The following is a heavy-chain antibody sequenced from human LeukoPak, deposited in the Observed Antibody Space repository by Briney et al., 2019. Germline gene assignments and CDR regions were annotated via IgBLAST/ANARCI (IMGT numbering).Heavy chain of an antibody. Sequence: GGSLRLSCAASGFTFSSYAMSWVRQAPGKGLEWVGRIKSKTDGGTTDYAAPVKGRFIISRDDSKNTLYLQMNSLKTEDTAVYYCTTSFWSGSTPGPWGQGTLVTVSS. J-gene: IGHJ5*02. D-gene: IGHD3-3*01. CDR2: IKSKTDGGTT. CDR1: GFTFSSYA. CDR3: TTSFWSGSTPGP. V-gene: IGHV3-15*01.